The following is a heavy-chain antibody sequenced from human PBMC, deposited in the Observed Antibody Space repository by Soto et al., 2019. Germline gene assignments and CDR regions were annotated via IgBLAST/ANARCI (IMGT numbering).Heavy chain of an antibody. D-gene: IGHD3-10*01. CDR2: ISHDGSDK. CDR1: GFTFSGYG. V-gene: IGHV3-30*18. Sequence: QVQLVESGGGVVQPGRSLRLSCVASGFTFSGYGMHWVRQAPGKGLEWLAVISHDGSDKYYADSVRGRFTISRDNSENTLYLQMNSLRREDTAVYYCAKEDVWFAKDYWGQGTLVTVSS. CDR3: AKEDVWFAKDY. J-gene: IGHJ4*02.